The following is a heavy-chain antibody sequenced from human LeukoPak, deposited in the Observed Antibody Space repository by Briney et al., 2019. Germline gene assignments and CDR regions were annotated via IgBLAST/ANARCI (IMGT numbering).Heavy chain of an antibody. J-gene: IGHJ5*02. Sequence: PGGSLRLSCAASGFTFSSYAMSWVRQAPGKGLEWVSAISGSGGSTYYADSVKGRFTISRDNSKNTLYLQMNSLRAEDTAVYYCAKTTYYYDSSGYSNWFDPWGQGTLVTVSS. V-gene: IGHV3-23*01. CDR2: ISGSGGST. CDR3: AKTTYYYDSSGYSNWFDP. CDR1: GFTFSSYA. D-gene: IGHD3-22*01.